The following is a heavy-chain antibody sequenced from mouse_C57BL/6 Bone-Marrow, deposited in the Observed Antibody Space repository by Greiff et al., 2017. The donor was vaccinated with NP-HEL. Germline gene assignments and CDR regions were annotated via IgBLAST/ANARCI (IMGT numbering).Heavy chain of an antibody. D-gene: IGHD1-1*01. V-gene: IGHV1-39*01. J-gene: IGHJ2*01. CDR1: GYSFTDYN. CDR3: ASTVVATRGVYFDY. Sequence: EVQLQESGPELVKPGASVKISCKASGYSFTDYNMNWVKQSNGKSLEWIGVINPNYGTTSYNQKLKGKATLTVDQSSSTAYMQLNSLTSEDSAVYYCASTVVATRGVYFDYWGQGTTLTVSS. CDR2: INPNYGTT.